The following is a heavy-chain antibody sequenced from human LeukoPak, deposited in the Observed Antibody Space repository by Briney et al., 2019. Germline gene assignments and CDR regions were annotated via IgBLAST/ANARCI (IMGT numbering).Heavy chain of an antibody. CDR3: ARAGAANERARFDY. V-gene: IGHV6-1*01. J-gene: IGHJ4*02. CDR1: GDGVSSNTAA. D-gene: IGHD6-13*01. CDR2: TYYRSKWYN. Sequence: SQTLSLTCAISGDGVSSNTAAWNWIRQSPSRGLEWLGMTYYRSKWYNDYAVSVRSRITINPDTSKNQFSLQLNSVTPEDTAVYYCARAGAANERARFDYWGQGTLVTVSS.